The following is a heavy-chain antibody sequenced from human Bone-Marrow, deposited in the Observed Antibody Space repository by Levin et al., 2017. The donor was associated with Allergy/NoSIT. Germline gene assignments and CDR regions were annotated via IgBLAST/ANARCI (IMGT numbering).Heavy chain of an antibody. D-gene: IGHD2-2*02. CDR1: GYSFSRYD. V-gene: IGHV1-8*01. CDR3: ARGLLLYPHAFDI. Sequence: ASVKVSCKATGYSFSRYDINWVRQATGQGREGMGWLNPNSGNTVLAQKLQGRVTLTRNTSISTAYLELSSLRDDDTALDYCARGLLLYPHAFDIWGQGTVVTVSS. CDR2: LNPNSGNT. J-gene: IGHJ3*02.